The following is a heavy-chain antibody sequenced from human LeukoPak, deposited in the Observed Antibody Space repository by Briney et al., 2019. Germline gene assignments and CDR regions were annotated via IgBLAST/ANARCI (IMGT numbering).Heavy chain of an antibody. Sequence: PGGSLRLSWAASGFTFSSYGIHWVRQAPGKGREWVAVISYDGSNKYYADSGKGRFTIGRDNSKSTLYLQMNSRSAQDKAVYSCAQDRARAIDHWGQGTLVTVSS. CDR2: ISYDGSNK. CDR3: AQDRARAIDH. J-gene: IGHJ5*02. D-gene: IGHD1-26*01. CDR1: GFTFSSYG. V-gene: IGHV3-30*18.